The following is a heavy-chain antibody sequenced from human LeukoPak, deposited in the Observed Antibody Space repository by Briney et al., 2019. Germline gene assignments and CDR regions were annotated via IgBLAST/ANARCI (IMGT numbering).Heavy chain of an antibody. D-gene: IGHD4-23*01. CDR1: GYTFTSYG. V-gene: IGHV1-2*02. CDR3: ASTQLPGYYYYYMDV. J-gene: IGHJ6*03. CDR2: INPNSGGT. Sequence: ASVKVSCKASGYTFTSYGISWVRQAPGQGLEWMGWINPNSGGTNYAQKFQGRVTMTRDTSISTAYMELSRLRSDDTAVYYCASTQLPGYYYYYMDVWGKGTTVTVSS.